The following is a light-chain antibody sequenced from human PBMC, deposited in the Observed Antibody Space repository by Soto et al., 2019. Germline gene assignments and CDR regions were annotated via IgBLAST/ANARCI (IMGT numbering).Light chain of an antibody. Sequence: QSVLTQPPSASGTPGQTIAISCSGGNSNIGSHTVNWFQQLPGTAPRLLIYSNTQRPSGVPDRFSGSKSGTSASLAISGLQSEYEGDYYCATWDDSLNGVVFGGGTKATVL. CDR3: ATWDDSLNGVV. CDR1: NSNIGSHT. V-gene: IGLV1-44*01. J-gene: IGLJ2*01. CDR2: SNT.